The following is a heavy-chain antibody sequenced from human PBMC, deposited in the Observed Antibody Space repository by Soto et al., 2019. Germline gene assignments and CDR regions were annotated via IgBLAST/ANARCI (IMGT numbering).Heavy chain of an antibody. Sequence: QVQLQESGPGLVKPSETLSLTCTVSGGSISSYYWSWIRQPPGKGLEWIGYIYYSGSTNYNPSLKSRVTISVDTYKNQFSRKLSSVTAADTAVYYCARSVSGPEDYYGMDVWGQGTTVTVSS. CDR2: IYYSGST. D-gene: IGHD6-25*01. V-gene: IGHV4-59*08. CDR1: GGSISSYY. J-gene: IGHJ6*02. CDR3: ARSVSGPEDYYGMDV.